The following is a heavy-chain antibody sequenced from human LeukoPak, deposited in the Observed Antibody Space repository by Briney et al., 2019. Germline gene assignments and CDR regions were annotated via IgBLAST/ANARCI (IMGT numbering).Heavy chain of an antibody. CDR1: GGSISSSSYY. CDR2: IYYSGST. CDR3: ARAGFSYYYGSGSYFVDY. J-gene: IGHJ4*02. V-gene: IGHV4-39*07. Sequence: SETLSLTCTVSGGSISSSSYYWGWIRQPPGKGLEWIGSIYYSGSTYYNPSLKSRVTISVDTSKNQFSLKLSSVTAADTAVYYCARAGFSYYYGSGSYFVDYWGQGTLVTVSS. D-gene: IGHD3-10*01.